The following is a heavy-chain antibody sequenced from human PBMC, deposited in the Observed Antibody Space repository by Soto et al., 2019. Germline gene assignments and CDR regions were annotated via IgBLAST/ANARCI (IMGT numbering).Heavy chain of an antibody. J-gene: IGHJ4*02. CDR2: IIPIFGTA. CDR3: ASVPRLTTSAYFDY. D-gene: IGHD4-4*01. Sequence: GASVKVSCKAPGGTFSSYAISWVRQAPGQGLEWMGGIIPIFGTANYAQKFQGRVTITADESTSTAYIELSGLRSEDTAVYYCASVPRLTTSAYFDYWGQGTLVTVSS. V-gene: IGHV1-69*13. CDR1: GGTFSSYA.